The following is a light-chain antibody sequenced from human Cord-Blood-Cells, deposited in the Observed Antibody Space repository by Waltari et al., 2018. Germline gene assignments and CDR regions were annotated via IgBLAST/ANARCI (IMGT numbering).Light chain of an antibody. V-gene: IGLV2-8*01. CDR1: SIDVGGYNS. CDR2: EVS. CDR3: SSYAGSNNV. Sequence: QSALTQPPSASGSPGQSVTISCTGTSIDVGGYNSVSWYQQHPGKAPKLMIYEVSKRPSGVPERFSGSKSGNTASLTVSGLQAEDEADYYCSSYAGSNNVFGTGTKVTVL. J-gene: IGLJ1*01.